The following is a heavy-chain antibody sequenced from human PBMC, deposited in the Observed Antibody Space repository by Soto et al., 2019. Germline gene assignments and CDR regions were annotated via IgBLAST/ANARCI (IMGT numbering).Heavy chain of an antibody. CDR2: MYYSGNS. D-gene: IGHD2-2*01. CDR3: ARGRIVVVPAAIKNWFDP. CDR1: GGSIRGSSHY. V-gene: IGHV4-39*01. Sequence: SETLSLTCNVSGGSIRGSSHYWGWIRQPPGKGPEWIASMYYSGNSFYNPSLKSRVTISADTSKNQFSLKLSSVTAADTAVYYCARGRIVVVPAAIKNWFDPWGQGTLVTVSS. J-gene: IGHJ5*02.